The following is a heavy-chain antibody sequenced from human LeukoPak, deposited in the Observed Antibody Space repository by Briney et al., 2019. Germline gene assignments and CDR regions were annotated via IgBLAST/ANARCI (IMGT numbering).Heavy chain of an antibody. CDR3: AKVYSAGWYPGYFDY. CDR2: IYYSGST. J-gene: IGHJ4*02. V-gene: IGHV4-59*01. CDR1: GGSISSYY. D-gene: IGHD6-19*01. Sequence: PSETLSLTCTVSGGSISSYYWSWIRQPPGKGLEWIGYIYYSGSTNYNPSLKSRVTISVDTSKNQFSLKLSSVTAADTAVYYCAKVYSAGWYPGYFDYWGQGTLVTVSS.